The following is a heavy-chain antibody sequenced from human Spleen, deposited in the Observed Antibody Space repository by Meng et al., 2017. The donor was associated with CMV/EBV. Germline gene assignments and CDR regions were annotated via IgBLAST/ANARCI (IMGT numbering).Heavy chain of an antibody. D-gene: IGHD2-2*01. Sequence: YTFTSYSMHWVRQAPGQGLEWMGIINPSGGSTSYAQKFQGRVTMTRDTSTSTVYMELSSLRSEDTAVYYCARVSDIVVVPAAAWFDPWGQGTLVTVSS. CDR1: YTFTSYS. V-gene: IGHV1-46*01. CDR3: ARVSDIVVVPAAAWFDP. J-gene: IGHJ5*02. CDR2: INPSGGST.